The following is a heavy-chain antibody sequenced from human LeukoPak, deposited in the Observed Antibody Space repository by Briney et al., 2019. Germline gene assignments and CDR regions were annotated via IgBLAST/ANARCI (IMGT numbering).Heavy chain of an antibody. CDR1: GFTFSSYE. D-gene: IGHD1-26*01. CDR2: ISSSVSTI. CDR3: ARGSGSSDY. Sequence: GGSLRLSCAASGFTFSSYEMNWVRQAPGKGLELVSYISSSVSTIYYADSVKGRFTISRDNAKNSLYLQINSLRAEDTAVYYCARGSGSSDYWGQGTLVTVSS. J-gene: IGHJ4*02. V-gene: IGHV3-48*03.